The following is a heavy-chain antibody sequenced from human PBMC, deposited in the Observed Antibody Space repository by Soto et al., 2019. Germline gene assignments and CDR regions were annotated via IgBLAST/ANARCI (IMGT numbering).Heavy chain of an antibody. CDR3: ARTPIVVVPAEDHFDY. Sequence: ASVKVSCKASGYTFTGYYMHWVRQAPGQGLEWMGWINPNSGGTNYAQKFQGWVTMTRDTSISTAYMELSRLRSDDTAVYYCARTPIVVVPAEDHFDYWGQGTLVTVSS. J-gene: IGHJ4*02. D-gene: IGHD2-2*01. CDR1: GYTFTGYY. CDR2: INPNSGGT. V-gene: IGHV1-2*04.